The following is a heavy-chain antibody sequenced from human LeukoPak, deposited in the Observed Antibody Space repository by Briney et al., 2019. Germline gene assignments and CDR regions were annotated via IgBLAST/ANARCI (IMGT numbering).Heavy chain of an antibody. J-gene: IGHJ6*03. D-gene: IGHD3-3*01. CDR3: TRDRTYYDFWSGWDYYYYMDV. CDR1: GFTFGDYA. CDR2: IRSKAYGGTT. Sequence: SGGSLRLSCTASGFTFGDYAMSWVRQAPGKGLEWVGFIRSKAYGGTTEYAASVKGRFTISRDDSKSIAYLQMSSLKTEDTAVYYCTRDRTYYDFWSGWDYYYYMDVWGKGTTVTVSS. V-gene: IGHV3-49*04.